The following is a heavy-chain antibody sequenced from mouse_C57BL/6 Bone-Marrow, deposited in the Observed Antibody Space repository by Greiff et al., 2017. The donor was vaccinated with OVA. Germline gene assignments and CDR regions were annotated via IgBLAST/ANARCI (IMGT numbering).Heavy chain of an antibody. V-gene: IGHV3-6*01. D-gene: IGHD2-1*01. CDR3: ARSYGNYPDY. Sequence: EVKLMESGPGLVKPSQSLSLTCSVTGYSITSGYYWNWIRQFPGNKLEWMGYISYDGSNNYNPSLKNRISITRDTSKNQFFLKLNSVTTEDTATYYCARSYGNYPDYWGQGTSVTVSS. CDR1: GYSITSGYY. CDR2: ISYDGSN. J-gene: IGHJ4*01.